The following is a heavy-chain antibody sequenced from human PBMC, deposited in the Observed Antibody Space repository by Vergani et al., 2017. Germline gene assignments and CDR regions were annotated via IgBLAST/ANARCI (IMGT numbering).Heavy chain of an antibody. J-gene: IGHJ6*02. V-gene: IGHV3-23*01. CDR3: AKRAADPHNYGMDV. CDR2: ISASGAPT. CDR1: GFIFSTYA. Sequence: EVHLLESGGGLIQPGGSLRISCAASGFIFSTYAMSWVRQAPGKGLEWVSGISASGAPTYYADSVKGRVTISRDNSKNTLYLQMNSLRAEDTAVYYCAKRAADPHNYGMDVWGQGTTVTVSS. D-gene: IGHD6-25*01.